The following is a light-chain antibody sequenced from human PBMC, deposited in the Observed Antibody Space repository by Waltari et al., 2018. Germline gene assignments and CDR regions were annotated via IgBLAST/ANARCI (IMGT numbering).Light chain of an antibody. CDR1: QTISNW. J-gene: IGKJ4*01. CDR3: QHYNSFYLT. V-gene: IGKV1-5*03. Sequence: DIQMTQSPSTLSASVGDRVTITCRSSQTISNWLAWYQQKPGKAPKLLIYKASTLQSGVPSRFSGSGSGTEFTLTISSLQPDDCATYYCQHYNSFYLTFGGGTKVEIK. CDR2: KAS.